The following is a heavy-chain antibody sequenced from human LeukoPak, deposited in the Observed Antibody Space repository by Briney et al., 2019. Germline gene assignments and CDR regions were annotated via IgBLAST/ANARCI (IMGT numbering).Heavy chain of an antibody. J-gene: IGHJ4*02. V-gene: IGHV3-49*03. CDR2: IRSKAYGGTT. CDR3: TLALYTTYYYDSSGYYPPPDY. D-gene: IGHD3-22*01. CDR1: GFTFGDYA. Sequence: PGGSLRLSCTASGFTFGDYAMSWFCQAPGKGLEWVGFIRSKAYGGTTEYAASVKGRFTISRDDSKSIAHLQMNSLKTEDTAVYYCTLALYTTYYYDSSGYYPPPDYWGQGTLVTVSS.